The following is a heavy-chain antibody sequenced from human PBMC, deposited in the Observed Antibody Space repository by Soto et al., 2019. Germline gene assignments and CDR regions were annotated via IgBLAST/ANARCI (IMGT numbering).Heavy chain of an antibody. CDR1: GFTFDDYA. J-gene: IGHJ6*02. CDR2: ISWNSGSI. D-gene: IGHD4-17*01. V-gene: IGHV3-9*01. Sequence: GGSLRLSCAASGFTFDDYAMHWVRQAPGKGLEWVSGISWNSGSIGYADSVKGRFTISRDNAKNSLYLQMNSLRAEDTALYYCAKDMGGTVTTSVGMDVWGQGTTVTVSS. CDR3: AKDMGGTVTTSVGMDV.